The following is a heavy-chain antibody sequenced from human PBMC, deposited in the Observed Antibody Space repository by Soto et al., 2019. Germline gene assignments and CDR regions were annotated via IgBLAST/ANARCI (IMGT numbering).Heavy chain of an antibody. Sequence: QVQLVQSGAEVKKPGSSVKVSCKASGGTFSSYTISWVRQAPGQGLEWMGRIIPILGIANHAQKFQGRFTISADKSTSTAYMEPSSLRSEDTAVYYCAIAAASTIIFDYWGQGTLVTVSS. CDR3: AIAAASTIIFDY. J-gene: IGHJ4*02. CDR2: IIPILGIA. CDR1: GGTFSSYT. D-gene: IGHD6-13*01. V-gene: IGHV1-69*02.